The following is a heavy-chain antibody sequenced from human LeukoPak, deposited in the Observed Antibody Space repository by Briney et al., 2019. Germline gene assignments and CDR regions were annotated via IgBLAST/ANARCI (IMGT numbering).Heavy chain of an antibody. CDR3: ARVVPPNYSNYGYYYFDY. D-gene: IGHD4-11*01. CDR2: IYHSGST. J-gene: IGHJ4*02. CDR1: GGSISSGGYY. Sequence: TPSETLSLTCTVSGGSISSGGYYWSWIRQPPGKGLEWIGYIYHSGSTYYNPSLKSRVTISVDRSKNQFSLKLSSVTAAGTAVYYCARVVPPNYSNYGYYYFDYWGQGTLVTVSS. V-gene: IGHV4-30-2*01.